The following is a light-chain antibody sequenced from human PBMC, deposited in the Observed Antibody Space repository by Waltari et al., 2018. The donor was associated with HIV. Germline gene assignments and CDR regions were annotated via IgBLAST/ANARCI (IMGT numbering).Light chain of an antibody. CDR1: KSTIGAGHD. CDR3: QSSDIRLHGLWV. CDR2: ANS. V-gene: IGLV1-40*01. Sequence: QSLLTQPPSVSATPGQRITISCTGNKSTIGAGHDVHWYRQLPGTAPRLLIFANSHRPSGVPDRISGSKSTASASLAITGLQAEDEGYYYCQSSDIRLHGLWVFGGGTKVTVL. J-gene: IGLJ3*02.